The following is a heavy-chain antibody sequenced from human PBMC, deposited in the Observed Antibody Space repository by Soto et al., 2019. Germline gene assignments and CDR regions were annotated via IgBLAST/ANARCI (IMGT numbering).Heavy chain of an antibody. V-gene: IGHV1-46*01. D-gene: IGHD3-16*02. CDR2: INPSGGST. CDR1: GYTFTSYY. J-gene: IGHJ5*02. Sequence: ASVKVSCKASGYTFTSYYMHWVRQAPGPGLEWMGIINPSGGSTSYAQKFQGRVTMTRDTSTSTVYMELSSLRSEDTVVYYCARDSLVCNATVNWFDPWGQGTLVTVSS. CDR3: ARDSLVCNATVNWFDP.